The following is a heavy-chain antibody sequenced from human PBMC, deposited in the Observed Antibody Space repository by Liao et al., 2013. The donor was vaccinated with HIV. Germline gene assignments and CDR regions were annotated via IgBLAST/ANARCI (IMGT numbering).Heavy chain of an antibody. D-gene: IGHD3-3*01. CDR3: ARASRSITIFGVVITHYAFDI. V-gene: IGHV4-59*01. J-gene: IGHJ3*02. Sequence: QVQLQESGPGLVKPSETLSLTCTVSGGSISSYYWSWIRQPPGKGLEWIGYIYYSGSTNYNPSLKSRVTISVDTSKNQFSLKLSSVTAADTAVYYCARASRSITIFGVVITHYAFDIWGQGTMVTVSS. CDR1: GGSISSYY. CDR2: IYYSGST.